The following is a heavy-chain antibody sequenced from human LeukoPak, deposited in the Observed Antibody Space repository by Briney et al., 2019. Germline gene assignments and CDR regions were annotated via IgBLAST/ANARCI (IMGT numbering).Heavy chain of an antibody. Sequence: ASVKVSCKASGYTFTSYGISWVRQAPGQGLEWMGWISAYNGNTNYAQKLQGRVTMTTDTSTSTAYMELRSLRSDDTAVYYCARVKDIVVVPAASLGWFDPWGQGTLVTVSS. CDR2: ISAYNGNT. J-gene: IGHJ5*02. CDR1: GYTFTSYG. CDR3: ARVKDIVVVPAASLGWFDP. D-gene: IGHD2-2*01. V-gene: IGHV1-18*01.